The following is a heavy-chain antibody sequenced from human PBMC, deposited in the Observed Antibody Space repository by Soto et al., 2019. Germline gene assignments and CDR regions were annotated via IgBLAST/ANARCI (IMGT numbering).Heavy chain of an antibody. CDR1: GGSISSGDYY. Sequence: SETLSLTCTVSGGSISSGDYYWSWIRQPPGKGLEWIGYIYYSGSTYYNPSLKSRVTISVDTSKNQFSLRLSSVTAADTAVYYCARVIVVVPAAIRAVAFDIWGQGTMVTVSS. D-gene: IGHD2-2*02. J-gene: IGHJ3*02. CDR3: ARVIVVVPAAIRAVAFDI. V-gene: IGHV4-30-4*01. CDR2: IYYSGST.